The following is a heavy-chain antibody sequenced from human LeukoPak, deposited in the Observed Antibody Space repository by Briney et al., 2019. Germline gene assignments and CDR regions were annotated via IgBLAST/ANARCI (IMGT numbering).Heavy chain of an antibody. J-gene: IGHJ3*02. CDR1: GFTFTSSA. V-gene: IGHV1-58*02. CDR3: AAPYSGITHDAFDI. CDR2: IVVGSGNT. Sequence: ASVKVSCKASGFTFTSSAMQWVRQARGQRLEWIGWIVVGSGNTNYAQKFQERVTITRDMSTSTAYMELSSLRSEDTAVYYCAAPYSGITHDAFDIWGQGTMVTVSS. D-gene: IGHD5-12*01.